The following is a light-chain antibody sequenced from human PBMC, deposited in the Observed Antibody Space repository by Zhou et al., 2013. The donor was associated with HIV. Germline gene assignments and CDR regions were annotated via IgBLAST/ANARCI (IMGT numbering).Light chain of an antibody. V-gene: IGKV1-12*01. J-gene: IGKJ5*01. Sequence: DIQMTQSPSSVSASVGDRVTITCRASQGISSWLAWYQQKPGKAPKLLIYGSSSLQSGVPSRFSGSGSGTEFTLTINSLQAEESATYYCHNTVKIRITFGQGTRLEI. CDR2: GSS. CDR3: HNTVKIRIT. CDR1: QGISSW.